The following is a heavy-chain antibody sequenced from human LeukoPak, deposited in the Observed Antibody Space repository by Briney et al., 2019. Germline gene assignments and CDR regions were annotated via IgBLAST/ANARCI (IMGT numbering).Heavy chain of an antibody. CDR1: GFTFSSYA. Sequence: GGSLRLSCAASGFTFSSYAMTWVRQAPGKGLEWVSVIYSGGSTYYADSVKGRFTISRDNSKNTLYLQMNSLRAEDTAVYYCASLSSSSDYWGQGTLVTVSS. J-gene: IGHJ4*02. V-gene: IGHV3-53*01. CDR3: ASLSSSSDY. CDR2: IYSGGST. D-gene: IGHD6-13*01.